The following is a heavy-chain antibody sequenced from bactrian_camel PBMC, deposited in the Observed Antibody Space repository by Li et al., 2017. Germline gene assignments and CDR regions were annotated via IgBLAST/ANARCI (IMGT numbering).Heavy chain of an antibody. CDR1: GYNVSSNL. Sequence: HVQLVESGGGSVQAGGSLTLSCAASGYNVSSNLMGWFRKAPGKEREGVAAIYRDGSPVYGHFVKGRFTISQDVAKKTVFLQMNSLKPEDTAMYYCAADTGSNLGSWKDVLDYKYRGQGTQVTVS. V-gene: IGHV3S53*01. CDR2: IYRDGSP. J-gene: IGHJ4*01. CDR3: AADTGSNLGSWKDVLDYKY. D-gene: IGHD5*01.